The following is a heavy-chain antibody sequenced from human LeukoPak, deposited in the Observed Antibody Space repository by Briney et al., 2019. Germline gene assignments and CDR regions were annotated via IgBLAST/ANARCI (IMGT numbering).Heavy chain of an antibody. Sequence: PSETLSLTCTVSGGSISSYYWSWIRQPPGKGLEWIGYIYYSGSTNYNPSLKSRVTISVDTSKNQFSLKLSSVTAADTAVYYCARVLYYGGYYFDYWGQGTLVTVSS. V-gene: IGHV4-59*01. CDR2: IYYSGST. D-gene: IGHD4-23*01. J-gene: IGHJ4*02. CDR1: GGSISSYY. CDR3: ARVLYYGGYYFDY.